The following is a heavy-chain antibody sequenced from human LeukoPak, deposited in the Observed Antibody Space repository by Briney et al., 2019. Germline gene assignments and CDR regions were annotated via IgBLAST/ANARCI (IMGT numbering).Heavy chain of an antibody. Sequence: GGSLRLPCAASGFTFSSYAMSWVRQAPGKGLEWVSTISGSGGTTYYADSVKGRFTISRDNSKNTLYLQMNSLRAEDTAVYYCAKDRIAATGTPEYWGQGTLVTVSS. J-gene: IGHJ4*02. V-gene: IGHV3-23*01. CDR2: ISGSGGTT. CDR3: AKDRIAATGTPEY. CDR1: GFTFSSYA. D-gene: IGHD6-13*01.